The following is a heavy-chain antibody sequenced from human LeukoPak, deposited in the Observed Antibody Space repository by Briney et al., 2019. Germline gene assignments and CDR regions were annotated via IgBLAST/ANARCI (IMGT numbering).Heavy chain of an antibody. CDR2: IKRETDGGTI. CDR1: GFTLNNAW. V-gene: IGHV3-15*01. Sequence: PGGSLRLSCGASGFTLNNAWMSWVRQAPGKGLEWLGRIKRETDGGTIDYAAPVKGRFTISRDDSRNTLYLQMDSLKIEDTAVYYCTTDRYYDNSELQFQHWGQGTLVTVSS. J-gene: IGHJ1*01. D-gene: IGHD3-22*01. CDR3: TTDRYYDNSELQFQH.